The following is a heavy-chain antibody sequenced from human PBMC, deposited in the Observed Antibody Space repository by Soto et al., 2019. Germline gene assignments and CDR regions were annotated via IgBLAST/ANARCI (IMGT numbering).Heavy chain of an antibody. CDR2: IFPSDSHT. D-gene: IGHD5-18*01. Sequence: WVAWVRQKHGKGLEWMGIIFPSDSHTRHSPPFQGQVTISADRSTSTVFLQWASLKASDTAVYFCARKDKSGYSKVLDPWGQ. J-gene: IGHJ5*02. V-gene: IGHV5-51*01. CDR1: W. CDR3: ARKDKSGYSKVLDP.